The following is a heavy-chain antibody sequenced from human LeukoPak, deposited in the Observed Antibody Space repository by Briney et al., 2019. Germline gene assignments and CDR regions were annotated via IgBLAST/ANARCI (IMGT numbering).Heavy chain of an antibody. CDR2: IFHSGAT. J-gene: IGHJ5*02. D-gene: IGHD7-27*01. Sequence: SETLSLTCTVSDDSISHYYWGWIRQPPGKGLEWIGYIFHSGATKYNPSLKSRVTISIGTSKHQFSLKLTSVTAADTAMYYCARCGDASAWFDPWGQGTLVTVSS. V-gene: IGHV4-59*01. CDR1: DDSISHYY. CDR3: ARCGDASAWFDP.